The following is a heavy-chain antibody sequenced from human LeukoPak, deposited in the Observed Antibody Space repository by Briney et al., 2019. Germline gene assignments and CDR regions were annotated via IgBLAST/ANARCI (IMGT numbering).Heavy chain of an antibody. CDR3: ARDLISGDYTFDH. J-gene: IGHJ4*02. Sequence: GGSLRLSCAASGFTFSSFSMNWVRQAPGKGLEWVSYVSSTSSTIYYADSVKGRFTVSRDNAEDSLYLQMNSLRDEDTAVYYCARDLISGDYTFDHWGQGALVTVSS. CDR1: GFTFSSFS. D-gene: IGHD4-11*01. CDR2: VSSTSSTI. V-gene: IGHV3-48*02.